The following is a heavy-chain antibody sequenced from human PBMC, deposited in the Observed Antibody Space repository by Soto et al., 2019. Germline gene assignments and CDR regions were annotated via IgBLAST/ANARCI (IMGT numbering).Heavy chain of an antibody. D-gene: IGHD1-26*01. CDR1: GGSISSYD. V-gene: IGHV4-59*01. J-gene: IGHJ6*02. CDR2: IYYSGST. Sequence: SETLSLTCTVSGGSISSYDWSWIRQPPGKGLEWIGYIYYSGSTNYNPSLKSRVTISVDTSKNQFSLKLSSVTAADTAVYYCARSLSGYYYYYGMDVWGQGTTVTVSS. CDR3: ARSLSGYYYYYGMDV.